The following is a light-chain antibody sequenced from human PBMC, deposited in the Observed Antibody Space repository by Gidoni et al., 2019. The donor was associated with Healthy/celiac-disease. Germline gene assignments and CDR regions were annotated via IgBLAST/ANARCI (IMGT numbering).Light chain of an antibody. J-gene: IGLJ1*01. V-gene: IGLV2-8*01. CDR2: EVS. CDR3: SSYAGSNNPYV. CDR1: SSDVGGYNY. Sequence: QSAPTQPPPASGSPGQSVTISCTGTSSDVGGYNYVSWYQQHPGKAPKLMIYEVSKRPSGVPDRFSGSKSGNTASLTVSGLQAEDEADYYCSSYAGSNNPYVFGTGTKVTVL.